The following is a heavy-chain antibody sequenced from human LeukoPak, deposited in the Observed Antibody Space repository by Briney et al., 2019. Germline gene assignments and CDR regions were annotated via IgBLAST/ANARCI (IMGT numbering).Heavy chain of an antibody. CDR1: GVSVSSSTYY. V-gene: IGHV4-39*01. J-gene: IGHJ3*02. Sequence: PSETLSLTCTVSGVSVSSSTYYWGWIRQPPGTGLEWIGSIYYSGTTYYNPPLKSRVTISVDASKNRFSLKLSSVTAADTAVYYCARHDSSGPYNAFDIWGQGTMVTVSS. CDR2: IYYSGTT. D-gene: IGHD3-22*01. CDR3: ARHDSSGPYNAFDI.